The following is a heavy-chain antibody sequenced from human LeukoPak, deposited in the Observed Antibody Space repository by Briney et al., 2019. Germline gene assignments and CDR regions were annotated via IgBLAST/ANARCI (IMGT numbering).Heavy chain of an antibody. Sequence: PGGSLRLSCVGSGFIFSDYYMTWVRQAPGKGLEWVAYISRSGNNIYYAESVKGRFAISRDNVENSLYLHMSSLRAEDTASYSCARSYGDVWGKGTLVTVSS. CDR3: ARSYGDV. J-gene: IGHJ6*04. CDR2: ISRSGNNI. CDR1: GFIFSDYY. V-gene: IGHV3-11*04. D-gene: IGHD3-10*01.